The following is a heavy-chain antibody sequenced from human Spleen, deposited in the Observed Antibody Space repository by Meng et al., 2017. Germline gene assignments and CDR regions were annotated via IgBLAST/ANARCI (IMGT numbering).Heavy chain of an antibody. J-gene: IGHJ4*02. D-gene: IGHD6-19*01. V-gene: IGHV1-2*02. Sequence: QVQLVQSGAEVKKPGASVRVSCKASGYTFTAYSMHWVRQAPGQGLEWMGWINANNGGTNYAHKFEGRVTLTRDTSITTAYMDISSLKSDDTAIYYCARSAERFTSGWSHFDQWGQGTLVTVSS. CDR2: INANNGGT. CDR1: GYTFTAYS. CDR3: ARSAERFTSGWSHFDQ.